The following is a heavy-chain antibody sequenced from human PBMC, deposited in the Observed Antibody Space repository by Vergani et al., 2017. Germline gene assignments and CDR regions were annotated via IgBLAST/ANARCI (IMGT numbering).Heavy chain of an antibody. D-gene: IGHD3-9*01. CDR2: IYPGDSDT. V-gene: IGHV5-51*01. J-gene: IGHJ4*02. CDR3: ARSMGKHDSLTGAIDY. Sequence: EVPLVQSGAEVKKPGESLKISCKGSGYSFTSYWIGWVRQMPGKGLEWMGIIYPGDSDTRYSPSFQGQVTISADKSISTAYLQWSSLKASDTAMYYCARSMGKHDSLTGAIDYWGQGTLVTVSS. CDR1: GYSFTSYW.